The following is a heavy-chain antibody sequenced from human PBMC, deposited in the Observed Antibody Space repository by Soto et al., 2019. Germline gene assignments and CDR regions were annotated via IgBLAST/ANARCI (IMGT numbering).Heavy chain of an antibody. CDR2: IKSKADGETT. D-gene: IGHD3-22*01. J-gene: IGHJ3*02. Sequence: GGSLRLSCAASGFTFSYAWMNWVRQAPGKGLECVGRIKSKADGETTGSAAPVRGRFAISRDDSKNTLFLQMNSLKTEDTGVYYCTTADSSGWGFDIWGQGTVVTVSS. CDR1: GFTFSYAW. V-gene: IGHV3-15*01. CDR3: TTADSSGWGFDI.